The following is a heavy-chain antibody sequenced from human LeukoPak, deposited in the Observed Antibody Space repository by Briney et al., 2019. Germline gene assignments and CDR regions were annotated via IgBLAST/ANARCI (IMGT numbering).Heavy chain of an antibody. V-gene: IGHV4-39*07. CDR1: GGSISSSSYY. Sequence: SETLSLTCTVSGGSISSSSYYWGWIRQPPGKGLEWIASIYNSGSTYYNPSLKSRATISVDTSKNQLSLKLSSVTAADTAVYYCVRDQHDYYFFYMDVWGKGTTATLSS. J-gene: IGHJ6*03. CDR2: IYNSGST. CDR3: VRDQHDYYFFYMDV.